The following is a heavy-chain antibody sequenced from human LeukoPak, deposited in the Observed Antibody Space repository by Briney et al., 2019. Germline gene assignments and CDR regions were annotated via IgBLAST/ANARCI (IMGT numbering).Heavy chain of an antibody. CDR2: IHGSGETT. CDR3: AKDIVVVPAAGDAFDI. D-gene: IGHD2-2*01. Sequence: GGSLRLSCAASALRFSSFAMTWVRQVPGKGLEWVSGIHGSGETTYYADSVKGRFTISRDNSREMLYLQMNSLRVEDTAVYYCAKDIVVVPAAGDAFDIWGQGTMVTVSS. V-gene: IGHV3-23*01. CDR1: ALRFSSFA. J-gene: IGHJ3*02.